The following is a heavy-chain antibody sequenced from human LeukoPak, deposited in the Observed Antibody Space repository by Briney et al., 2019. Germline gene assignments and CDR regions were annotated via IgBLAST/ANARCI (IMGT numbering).Heavy chain of an antibody. CDR1: GHTFIDYY. CDR2: INPNNGGT. D-gene: IGHD6-19*01. J-gene: IGHJ4*02. CDR3: ALAGAYQSGFDF. V-gene: IGHV1-2*02. Sequence: ASVKVSCKASGHTFIDYYVHWVRQAPGQGLEWMGWINPNNGGTNYAQEFQGRVTVTRDASIGTAFMEVSSLKSDDTAVYYCALAGAYQSGFDFWGQGTLVDVSS.